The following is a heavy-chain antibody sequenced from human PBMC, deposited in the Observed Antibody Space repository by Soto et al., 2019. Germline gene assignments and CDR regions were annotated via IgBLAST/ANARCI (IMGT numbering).Heavy chain of an antibody. V-gene: IGHV3-7*03. CDR3: ARAAADTVVSYWYFDL. Sequence: GGSLRLSCAASGFTFSSYWMSWVRQAPGKGLEWVANIKQDGSEKYYVDSVKGRFTISRDNAKNSLYLQMNSLRAEDTAVYYCARAAADTVVSYWYFDLWGRGTLVPVSS. CDR2: IKQDGSEK. J-gene: IGHJ2*01. D-gene: IGHD2-15*01. CDR1: GFTFSSYW.